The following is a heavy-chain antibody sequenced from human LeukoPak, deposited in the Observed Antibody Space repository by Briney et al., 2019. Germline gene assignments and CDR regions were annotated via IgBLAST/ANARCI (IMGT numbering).Heavy chain of an antibody. Sequence: SETLPLTCTVSGGSISSYYWSWIRQPAGKGVEGFGYIYYSGSTNYNPSLKSRVTISVDTSKNQFSLKLSSVTAADTAVYYCARDSRGYRGYGIGYRDYYYYGMDVWGQGTTVTVSS. CDR3: ARDSRGYRGYGIGYRDYYYYGMDV. J-gene: IGHJ6*02. CDR1: GGSISSYY. CDR2: IYYSGST. V-gene: IGHV4-59*12. D-gene: IGHD5-12*01.